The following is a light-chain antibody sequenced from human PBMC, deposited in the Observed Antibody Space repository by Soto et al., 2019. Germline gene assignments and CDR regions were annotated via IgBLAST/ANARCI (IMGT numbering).Light chain of an antibody. CDR2: DDR. J-gene: IGLJ2*01. CDR1: NIGGKS. CDR3: QVWDSGSDHPI. Sequence: ELTQPPSVSVAPGQTATITCGGNNIGGKSVHWYQQKPGQAPVLVVYDDRDRPSGIPERFSGSNSGNTATLTISRVEAGDEADYYCQVWDSGSDHPIFGGGTKLTVL. V-gene: IGLV3-21*02.